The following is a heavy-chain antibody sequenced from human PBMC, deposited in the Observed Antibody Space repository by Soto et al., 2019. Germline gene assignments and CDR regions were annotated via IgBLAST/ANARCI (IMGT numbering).Heavy chain of an antibody. CDR3: ASDEGRGLKY. CDR1: GINFNNYW. J-gene: IGHJ4*02. CDR2: INNVASII. V-gene: IGHV3-74*01. Sequence: EVQLVEPGGGLIQPGGSLRLSCAVSGINFNNYWMHWIRQTPGKGLVWVSHINNVASIINYADSVRGRFTISRDNAGNTLYLQMNSLGVEDTATYYWASDEGRGLKYWGQGTSVTVSS.